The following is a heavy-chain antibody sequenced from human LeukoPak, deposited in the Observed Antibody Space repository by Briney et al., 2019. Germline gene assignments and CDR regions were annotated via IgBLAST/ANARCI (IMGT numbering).Heavy chain of an antibody. Sequence: HGESLKISCKGSGYSFISYWIGWVRQMPGKGLEHMGIMNPGGASTWYSQSFEGQVTFSADTSIASAFLQWSSLRASDTAMYFCARRNLREYGSGGDFDSWGQGTLVTVSS. V-gene: IGHV5-51*01. J-gene: IGHJ4*02. D-gene: IGHD3-10*01. CDR3: ARRNLREYGSGGDFDS. CDR2: MNPGGAST. CDR1: GYSFISYW.